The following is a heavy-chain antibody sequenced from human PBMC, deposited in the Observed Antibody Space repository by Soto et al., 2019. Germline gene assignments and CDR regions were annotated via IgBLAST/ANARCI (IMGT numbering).Heavy chain of an antibody. CDR3: ARGEKDYGSGSYHNGKWFDP. CDR1: DGSFRGYY. CDR2: INHSGST. D-gene: IGHD3-10*01. J-gene: IGHJ5*02. V-gene: IGHV4-34*01. Sequence: PSDPLSSTCAVHDGSFRGYYWSWIRQPPGKGLEWSGEINHSGSTNYNPSLKSRVTISVDTSKNQFSLKLSSVTAADTAVYYCARGEKDYGSGSYHNGKWFDPWGQGTLVTVS.